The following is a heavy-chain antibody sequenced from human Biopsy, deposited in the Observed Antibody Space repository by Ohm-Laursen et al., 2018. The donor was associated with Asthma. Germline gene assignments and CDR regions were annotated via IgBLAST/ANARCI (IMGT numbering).Heavy chain of an antibody. CDR2: INAGNGNT. CDR1: GYTFINYA. V-gene: IGHV1-3*01. J-gene: IGHJ4*02. Sequence: ASVKVSCNASGYTFINYAIHWVRQAPGQRLEWMGWINAGNGNTKYSQKFQGRVTISADESTKTAYMELSSLTSEDTAVYYCARAPGPRTVGNDYGIPRHYFFDSWGQGTLVTVSS. D-gene: IGHD5-12*01. CDR3: ARAPGPRTVGNDYGIPRHYFFDS.